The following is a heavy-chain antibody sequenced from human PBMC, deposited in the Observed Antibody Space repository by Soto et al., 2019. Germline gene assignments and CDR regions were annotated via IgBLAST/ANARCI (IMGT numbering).Heavy chain of an antibody. J-gene: IGHJ5*02. CDR2: IYYSGST. CDR3: ARNYLITGLPEDLAYNWFDP. Sequence: SETLSLTCTVSGGSISSGDYYWSWIRQPPGKGLEWIGYIYYSGSTYYNPSLKSRVTISVDTSKNQFSLKLSSVTAADTAVYYCARNYLITGLPEDLAYNWFDPWGQGTLVTVSS. D-gene: IGHD1-20*01. V-gene: IGHV4-30-4*01. CDR1: GGSISSGDYY.